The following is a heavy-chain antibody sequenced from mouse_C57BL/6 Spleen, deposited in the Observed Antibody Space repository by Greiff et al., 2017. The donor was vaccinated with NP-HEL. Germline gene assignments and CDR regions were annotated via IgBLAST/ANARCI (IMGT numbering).Heavy chain of an antibody. CDR3: ARRVLRLYYFDY. CDR1: GYTFTSYD. Sequence: QVQLKQSGPELVKPGASFKLSYKASGYTFTSYDINWVKQRPGQGLEWIGWIYPRDGSTNSNEKFKGKATLTVDTSSSTAYMALHSLPSEDSAVYFCARRVLRLYYFDYWGQGTTLTVST. D-gene: IGHD1-1*01. CDR2: IYPRDGST. V-gene: IGHV1-85*01. J-gene: IGHJ2*01.